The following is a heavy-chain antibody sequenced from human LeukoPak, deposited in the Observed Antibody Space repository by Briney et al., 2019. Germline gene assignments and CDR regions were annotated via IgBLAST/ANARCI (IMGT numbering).Heavy chain of an antibody. CDR2: TYYRSKWYN. V-gene: IGHV6-1*01. J-gene: IGHJ4*02. CDR3: ARSRHIYCSGGSCYSAEFDY. Sequence: SQTLSLTCAMSGDSVSSNSAAWNWIRQSPSRGLEWLGRTYYRSKWYNDYAVSVKSRITINPDTSKNQFSLQLNSVTPGDTAVYYCARSRHIYCSGGSCYSAEFDYWGQGTLVTVSS. CDR1: GDSVSSNSAA. D-gene: IGHD2-15*01.